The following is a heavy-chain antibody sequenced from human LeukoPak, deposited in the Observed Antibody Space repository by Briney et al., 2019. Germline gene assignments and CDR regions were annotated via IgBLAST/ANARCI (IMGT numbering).Heavy chain of an antibody. Sequence: KPSETLSLTCTVSGGSISSSSYYRGWIRQPPGKGLEWIGSIYYSGSTYYNPSLKSRVTISVDTSKNQFSLKLSSVTAADTAVYYCASQVVAATLFDYWGQGTLVTVSS. J-gene: IGHJ4*02. CDR2: IYYSGST. D-gene: IGHD2-15*01. CDR1: GGSISSSSYY. CDR3: ASQVVAATLFDY. V-gene: IGHV4-39*07.